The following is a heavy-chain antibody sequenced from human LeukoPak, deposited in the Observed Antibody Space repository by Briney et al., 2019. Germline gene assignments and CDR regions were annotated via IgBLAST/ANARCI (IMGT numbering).Heavy chain of an antibody. CDR3: ARVASVGATRALDY. V-gene: IGHV4-59*01. CDR2: IYYSGGT. J-gene: IGHJ4*02. D-gene: IGHD1-26*01. Sequence: SETLSLTSTVPRGSITSDYWSWIRQPPRKGLESIGYIYYSGGTNYTPSPKSRATISVDTSKNQFSLKLSSVTAADTAVYYCARVASVGATRALDYWGQGTLVTVSS. CDR1: RGSITSDY.